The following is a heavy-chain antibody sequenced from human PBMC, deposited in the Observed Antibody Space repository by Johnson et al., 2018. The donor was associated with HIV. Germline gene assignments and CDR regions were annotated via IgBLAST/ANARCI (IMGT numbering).Heavy chain of an antibody. J-gene: IGHJ3*02. CDR2: IYSGDST. Sequence: MLLVESGGGLIQPGGSLRLSCVASGFTVISNHMSWVRQAPGKGLEWVSVIYSGDSTNYADSVTGRFTISRDNSKNTLYLQMNSLRAEDTAVYYCARGEQWSLLGAFDIWGQGTMVTVSS. V-gene: IGHV3-53*01. D-gene: IGHD6-19*01. CDR3: ARGEQWSLLGAFDI. CDR1: GFTVISNH.